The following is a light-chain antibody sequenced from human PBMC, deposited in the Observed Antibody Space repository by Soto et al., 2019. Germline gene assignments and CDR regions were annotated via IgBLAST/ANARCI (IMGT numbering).Light chain of an antibody. V-gene: IGKV3-11*01. J-gene: IGKJ2*03. CDR1: QSVGNS. CDR3: QQRSNWPPYS. CDR2: DAS. Sequence: EIVLTQSPATLSLSPGERATLSCRASQSVGNSLAWYQQKPGQAPRLLIYDASNRATDIPARFSGSGSGTDFSLTISSLEPEDFAVYYCQQRSNWPPYSFGQGTKLEIK.